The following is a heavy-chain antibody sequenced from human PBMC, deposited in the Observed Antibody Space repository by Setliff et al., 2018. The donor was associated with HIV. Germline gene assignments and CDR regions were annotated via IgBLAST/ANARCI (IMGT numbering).Heavy chain of an antibody. Sequence: SETLSLTCTVSGGSISSSSYYWGWVRQPPGKGLEWIGSMYYSGSTYYTPSLKSRITISVDTSKNQFSLKLSSVTAADTAVYYCARGPYYYDSSGYYSTLGYYYYFMDVWGKGTTVTVSS. V-gene: IGHV4-39*07. J-gene: IGHJ6*03. CDR1: GGSISSSSYY. CDR3: ARGPYYYDSSGYYSTLGYYYYFMDV. CDR2: MYYSGST. D-gene: IGHD3-22*01.